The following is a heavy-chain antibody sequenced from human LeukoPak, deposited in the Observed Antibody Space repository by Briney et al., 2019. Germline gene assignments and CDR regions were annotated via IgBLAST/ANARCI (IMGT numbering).Heavy chain of an antibody. Sequence: GASVKVSCKASGYTFTSYGISWVRQAPGQGLEWMGWISAYNGNTNYAQKLQGRVTMTTDTPTSTAYMELRSLRSDDTAVYYCARENRYYYDSSGYLDYWGQGTLVTVSS. CDR3: ARENRYYYDSSGYLDY. CDR2: ISAYNGNT. CDR1: GYTFTSYG. J-gene: IGHJ4*02. D-gene: IGHD3-22*01. V-gene: IGHV1-18*01.